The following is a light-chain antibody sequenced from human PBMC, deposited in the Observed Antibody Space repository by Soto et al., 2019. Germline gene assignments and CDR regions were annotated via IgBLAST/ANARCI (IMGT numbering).Light chain of an antibody. J-gene: IGKJ1*01. CDR3: QQYGISPT. Sequence: EIVLTQSPGTLSLSPGERATLSCRSSHSVSSNYLAWYQQKPGQAPRLLIYDVSSRATGIPDRFSGSGSGTDFPLTSSRLEDVYFAVYYCQQYGISPTFGQGTKVEIK. V-gene: IGKV3-20*01. CDR2: DVS. CDR1: HSVSSNY.